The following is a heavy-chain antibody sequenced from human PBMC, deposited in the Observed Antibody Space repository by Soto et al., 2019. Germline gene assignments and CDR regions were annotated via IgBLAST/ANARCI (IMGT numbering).Heavy chain of an antibody. J-gene: IGHJ5*02. Sequence: ASVKVSRKAFGYTFTSYAMHWVRLAPGQRLEWMGWINAGNGNTKYSQKFQGRVTITRDTSASTAYMELSSLRSEDTAVYYCARGLRGGDADWFDPRGQGTLVTLYS. D-gene: IGHD2-21*02. CDR1: GYTFTSYA. V-gene: IGHV1-3*01. CDR3: ARGLRGGDADWFDP. CDR2: INAGNGNT.